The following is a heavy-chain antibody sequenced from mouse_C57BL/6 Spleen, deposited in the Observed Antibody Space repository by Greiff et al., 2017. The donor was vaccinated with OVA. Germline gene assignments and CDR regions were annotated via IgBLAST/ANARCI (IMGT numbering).Heavy chain of an antibody. CDR2: IRSKSNNYAT. D-gene: IGHD2-3*01. J-gene: IGHJ1*03. CDR3: VRQNIYDGYLYWYFDV. CDR1: GFSFNTYA. Sequence: EVQVVESGGGLVQPKGSLKLSCAASGFSFNTYAMNWVRQAPGKGLEWVARIRSKSNNYATYYADSVKDRFTISRDDSESMLYLQMNNLKTEDTAMYYCVRQNIYDGYLYWYFDVWGTGTTVTVSS. V-gene: IGHV10-1*01.